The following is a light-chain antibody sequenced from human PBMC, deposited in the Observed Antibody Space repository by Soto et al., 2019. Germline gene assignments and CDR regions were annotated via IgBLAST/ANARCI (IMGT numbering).Light chain of an antibody. Sequence: DIQMTQSPSSLSASVGDRVTITCRASQSISNYLNWYQQRPGTAPKLLIYAASSLHTGVPSRFSGSGSGTDFTLTISSLQPEDFATDYFHQSYSRPITFGQGTRLEIK. V-gene: IGKV1-39*01. CDR3: HQSYSRPIT. CDR1: QSISNY. CDR2: AAS. J-gene: IGKJ5*01.